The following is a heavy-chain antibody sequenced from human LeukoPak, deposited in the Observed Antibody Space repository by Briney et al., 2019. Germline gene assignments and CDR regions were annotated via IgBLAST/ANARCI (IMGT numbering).Heavy chain of an antibody. D-gene: IGHD3-10*01. CDR2: ISSNGGST. CDR1: GFSVSTNY. CDR3: ARETAGTFDY. J-gene: IGHJ4*02. Sequence: PGGSLRLSCAASGFSVSTNYMSWVRQAPGKGLESVSAISSNGGSTYYANSVKGRFTISRDNSKNTLYLQMGSLRAEDMAVYFCARETAGTFDYWGQGTLLTVSS. V-gene: IGHV3-64*01.